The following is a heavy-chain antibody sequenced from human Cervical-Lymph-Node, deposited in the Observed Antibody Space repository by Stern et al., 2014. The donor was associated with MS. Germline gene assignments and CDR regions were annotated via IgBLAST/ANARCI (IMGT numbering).Heavy chain of an antibody. V-gene: IGHV3-48*02. CDR2: ISRSRSTK. J-gene: IGHJ6*02. CDR1: GFTFSSYS. Sequence: EVQLVESGGGLVQPGGSLRLSCAASGFTFSSYSMNWVRQAPGKGLEWISYISRSRSTKYYADSVKGRFTISRDNAKNSLYLQMNSLRDEDTAVYYCARANYDFWSGNSSFQRYYYGMDVWGQGTTVTVSS. CDR3: ARANYDFWSGNSSFQRYYYGMDV. D-gene: IGHD3-3*01.